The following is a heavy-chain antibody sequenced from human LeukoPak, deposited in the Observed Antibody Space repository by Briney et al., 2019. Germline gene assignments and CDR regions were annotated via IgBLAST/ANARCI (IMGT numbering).Heavy chain of an antibody. D-gene: IGHD2-21*02. CDR2: ISGSGGST. J-gene: IGHJ4*02. Sequence: GGSLRLSCAASGFTFSSYAMSWVRQAPGKGLEWVSAISGSGGSTYYADSVKGRFTISRDNSKSTLYLQMNSLRAEDTAVYYCAKDTPPSCGGDCYSVGDDYWGQGTLVTVSS. CDR3: AKDTPPSCGGDCYSVGDDY. CDR1: GFTFSSYA. V-gene: IGHV3-23*01.